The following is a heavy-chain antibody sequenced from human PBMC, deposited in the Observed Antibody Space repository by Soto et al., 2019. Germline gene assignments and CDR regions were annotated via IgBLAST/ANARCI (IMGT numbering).Heavy chain of an antibody. CDR1: RISLSEFA. CDR2: ISHDATKK. V-gene: IGHV3-30*18. CDR3: AKNRYLGWFIPPFDY. D-gene: IGHD3-3*01. Sequence: HPGGSLRLSCAASRISLSEFAIHWVRQAPGKGLEWLAVISHDATKKFYSDSVRARFTVSRDNSKNTIFLQLNSLRAEDTATYFCAKNRYLGWFIPPFDYWGQGTPVTVSS. J-gene: IGHJ4*02.